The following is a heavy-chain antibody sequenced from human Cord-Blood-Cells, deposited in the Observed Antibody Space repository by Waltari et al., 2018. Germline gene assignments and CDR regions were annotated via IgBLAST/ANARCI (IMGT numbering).Heavy chain of an antibody. Sequence: QLQLQESGPGLVKPSETLSLTCTVSGGSISSSSYYWVWIRQPPGKGLEWIGSIYYSGSTYNNPSLKSRVTISVDTSKNQFSLKLSSVTAADTAVYYCASVRFLEWLLYYWGQGTLFTVSS. V-gene: IGHV4-39*01. CDR1: GGSISSSSYY. CDR3: ASVRFLEWLLYY. J-gene: IGHJ4*02. D-gene: IGHD3-3*01. CDR2: IYYSGST.